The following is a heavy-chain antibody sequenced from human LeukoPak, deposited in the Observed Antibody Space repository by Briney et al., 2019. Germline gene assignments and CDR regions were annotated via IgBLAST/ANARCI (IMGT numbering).Heavy chain of an antibody. CDR2: FDPEDGER. CDR3: APRNVYKGYFDN. Sequence: ASVKVSCKVSGYTFTELAMHWVRQAPGKGPEWMGSFDPEDGERIYAQKLQGRLIMTEDTSTDTAYLELSSLRSDDTAVYYCAPRNVYKGYFDNWGQGTLVTVSS. V-gene: IGHV1-24*01. D-gene: IGHD5-24*01. CDR1: GYTFTELA. J-gene: IGHJ4*02.